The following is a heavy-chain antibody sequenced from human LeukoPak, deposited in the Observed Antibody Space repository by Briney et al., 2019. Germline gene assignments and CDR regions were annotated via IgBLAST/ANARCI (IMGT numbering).Heavy chain of an antibody. Sequence: HPGGSLRLSCATSGFTFSNYGMHWVRQAPGKGLEWVAVFWAEGTKKYYGDSVKGRFTISRGTSKNTVYLQMNSLRAEDTAVYYCARDIDTSSHYGWFDPWGQGTLVTVSS. CDR2: FWAEGTKK. J-gene: IGHJ5*02. CDR3: ARDIDTSSHYGWFDP. CDR1: GFTFSNYG. V-gene: IGHV3-33*01. D-gene: IGHD3-22*01.